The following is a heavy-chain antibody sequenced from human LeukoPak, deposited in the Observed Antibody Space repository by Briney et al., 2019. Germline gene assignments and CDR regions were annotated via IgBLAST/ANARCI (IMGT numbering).Heavy chain of an antibody. CDR1: GGSITDSF. V-gene: IGHV4-4*07. Sequence: PSETLSLTCTVSGGSITDSFWTWIRQPAGKGLEWIGRIYSSGITNCSPSLKSRVTMSVDTSKNQFSLNLTSVTAVDTAVYFCASEQTTSGGRRLDSWGQGTLVIVSS. D-gene: IGHD1-26*01. J-gene: IGHJ4*02. CDR2: IYSSGIT. CDR3: ASEQTTSGGRRLDS.